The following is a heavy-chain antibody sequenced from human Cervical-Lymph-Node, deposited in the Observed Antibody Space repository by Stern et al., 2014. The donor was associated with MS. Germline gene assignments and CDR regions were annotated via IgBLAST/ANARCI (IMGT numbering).Heavy chain of an antibody. Sequence: VQLVESGGGVVQPGRSLRLSCVASGLTFSTSVMHWVRQPPGKGLEWVAVVWNDGSKEHFTESVKGRFSTSRDTAKNTLHLQMSSLRAEDTAVYFCATSTASDAFDIWGQGTLVTVSS. CDR1: GLTFSTSV. CDR3: ATSTASDAFDI. V-gene: IGHV3-33*01. D-gene: IGHD2/OR15-2a*01. J-gene: IGHJ3*02. CDR2: VWNDGSKE.